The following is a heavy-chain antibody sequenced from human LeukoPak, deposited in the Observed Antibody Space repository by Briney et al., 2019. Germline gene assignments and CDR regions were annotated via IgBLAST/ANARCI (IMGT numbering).Heavy chain of an antibody. CDR2: ISSSSSTI. CDR3: ARDRDYYDSSGYYPINWFDP. Sequence: GGSLRLSCAASGFTFSSYSINWVRQAAGKGLEWVSYISSSSSTINYADSVRGRFTISRDNAKNSLFLQMNSLRAEDTAVYYCARDRDYYDSSGYYPINWFDPWGQGTLVTVSS. CDR1: GFTFSSYS. J-gene: IGHJ5*02. V-gene: IGHV3-48*01. D-gene: IGHD3-22*01.